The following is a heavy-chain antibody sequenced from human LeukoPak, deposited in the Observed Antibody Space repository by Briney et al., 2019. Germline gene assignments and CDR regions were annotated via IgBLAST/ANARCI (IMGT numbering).Heavy chain of an antibody. V-gene: IGHV4-4*07. J-gene: IGHJ6*03. CDR2: IYTSGST. D-gene: IGHD3-10*01. CDR3: ARDRFGITMVRGGLNYYYMDV. Sequence: SETLSLTCTVSGGSISSYYWSWIRQPAGKGLEWIGRIYTSGSTNYNPSLKSRVTMSVDTSKNQFSLKLSSVTAADTAVYYCARDRFGITMVRGGLNYYYMDVWGKGTTVTVSS. CDR1: GGSISSYY.